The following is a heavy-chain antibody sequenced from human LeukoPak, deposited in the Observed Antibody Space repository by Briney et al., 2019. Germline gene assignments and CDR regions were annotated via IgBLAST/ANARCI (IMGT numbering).Heavy chain of an antibody. CDR3: ARRGFGSGSYYFDY. CDR1: GYIFTSYW. D-gene: IGHD3-10*01. J-gene: IGHJ4*02. Sequence: GESLKIACKGSGYIFTSYWISWVRQMPGKGLEWMGRIDPSDSYTNYIPSFQGHVTIPADKSISTAYLQWSSLKASDTAMYYCARRGFGSGSYYFDYWGQGTLVTVSS. CDR2: IDPSDSYT. V-gene: IGHV5-10-1*01.